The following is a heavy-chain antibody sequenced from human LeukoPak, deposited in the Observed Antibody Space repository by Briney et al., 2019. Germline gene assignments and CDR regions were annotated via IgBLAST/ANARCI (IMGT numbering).Heavy chain of an antibody. V-gene: IGHV4-30-2*01. CDR3: ARLSIAAAGPDFDY. J-gene: IGHJ4*02. CDR2: IYHSGST. CDR1: GGSISSGGYS. D-gene: IGHD6-13*01. Sequence: SETLSLTCAVSGGSISSGGYSWSWIRQPPGKGLEWIGYIYHSGSTYYNPSLKSRVTISVDRSKNQFSLKLSSVTAADTAVYYCARLSIAAAGPDFDYWGQGTLVTVSS.